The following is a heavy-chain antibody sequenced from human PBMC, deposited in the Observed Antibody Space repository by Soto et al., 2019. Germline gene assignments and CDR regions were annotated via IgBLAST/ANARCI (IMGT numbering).Heavy chain of an antibody. CDR3: ARHQERWLLPNFDY. CDR1: GYTFTGHY. CDR2: IGPESGAT. J-gene: IGHJ4*02. Sequence: GASVKVSCKASGYTFTGHYIHWVRQAPEQGPEWMGEIGPESGATRYAQRFQGRVTMTRDMSITTVYMELNNLSPNNTAVYYCARHQERWLLPNFDYWGQGTLVTVSS. V-gene: IGHV1-2*02. D-gene: IGHD6-19*01.